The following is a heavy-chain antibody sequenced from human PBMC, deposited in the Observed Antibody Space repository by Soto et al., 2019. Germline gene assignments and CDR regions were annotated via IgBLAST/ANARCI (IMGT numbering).Heavy chain of an antibody. Sequence: EVQLVESGGGLVKPGGSLRLSCAASGFTFSSYSMNWVRQAPGMGLEWVSSISSSSSYIYYADSVKGRFTISRDSAKNSLYRQMKSRSAEDTAVYYCVRGSGGEFYGGQGTLVTVSS. CDR3: VRGSGGEFY. CDR1: GFTFSSYS. D-gene: IGHD3-10*01. V-gene: IGHV3-21*01. J-gene: IGHJ4*02. CDR2: ISSSSSYI.